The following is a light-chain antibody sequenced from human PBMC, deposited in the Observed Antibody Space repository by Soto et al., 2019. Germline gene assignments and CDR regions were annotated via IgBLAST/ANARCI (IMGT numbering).Light chain of an antibody. CDR1: QRVTNDY. CDR3: QQYGRFYVYS. CDR2: GAS. J-gene: IGKJ2*03. V-gene: IGKV3-20*01. Sequence: ESVLTQSPGTLSLSPGERATLSCRASQRVTNDYLAWYQQKPGQAPRILIYGASNRPAGVPERFIGSGSGTAFTLTIDRLEPEDFAVYYCQQYGRFYVYSFGQGTRLEI.